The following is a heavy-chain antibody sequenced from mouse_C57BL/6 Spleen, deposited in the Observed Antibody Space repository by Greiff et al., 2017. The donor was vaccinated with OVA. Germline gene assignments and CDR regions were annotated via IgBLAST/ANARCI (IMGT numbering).Heavy chain of an antibody. CDR3: ARSLYGKEGAMDY. V-gene: IGHV1-26*01. CDR2: INPNNGGT. J-gene: IGHJ4*01. CDR1: GYTFTDYY. D-gene: IGHD2-1*01. Sequence: VQLQQSGPELVKPGASVKISCKASGYTFTDYYMNWVKQSHGKSLEWIGDINPNNGGTSYNQKFKGKATLTVDKSSSTAYMELRSLTSEDSAVYYCARSLYGKEGAMDYWGQGTSVTVSS.